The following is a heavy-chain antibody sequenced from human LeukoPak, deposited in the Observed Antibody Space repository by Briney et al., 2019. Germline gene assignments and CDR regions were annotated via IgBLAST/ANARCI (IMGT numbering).Heavy chain of an antibody. Sequence: SVKVSCKASGDTFSSYAINWVRQAPGQGPEWMGRITPFLGIANYPQKFQGRVTITADESTATAYMKLSSLRSEDSAVYYCAREACREMGVMWPRLGGQDCRYDHWGQGTLVTVSS. CDR3: AREACREMGVMWPRLGGQDCRYDH. V-gene: IGHV1-69*04. J-gene: IGHJ4*02. D-gene: IGHD3-16*01. CDR1: GDTFSSYA. CDR2: ITPFLGIA.